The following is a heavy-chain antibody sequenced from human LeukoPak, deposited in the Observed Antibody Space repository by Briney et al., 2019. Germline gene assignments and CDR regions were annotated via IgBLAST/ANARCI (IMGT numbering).Heavy chain of an antibody. J-gene: IGHJ6*02. CDR2: INHSGST. D-gene: IGHD1-26*01. Sequence: PSETLSLTCAVYGGSFSGYYWSWIRQPPGKGLEWIGEINHSGSTNYNPSLKSRVTTSVDTSKNQFSLKLSSVTAADTAVYYCARRSTWDGMDVWGQGTTVTVSS. V-gene: IGHV4-34*01. CDR1: GGSFSGYY. CDR3: ARRSTWDGMDV.